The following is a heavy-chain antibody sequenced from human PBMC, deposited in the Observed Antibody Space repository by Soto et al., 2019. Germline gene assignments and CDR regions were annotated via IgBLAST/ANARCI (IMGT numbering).Heavy chain of an antibody. CDR2: ISVSGNNA. CDR3: ARDQLRPGILYSLGVLLPEYGL. D-gene: IGHD3-22*01. CDR1: VFAFSTFA. J-gene: IGHJ4*02. Sequence: GGSLRLSCAASVFAFSTFAMRWVRQAPGKGLEWVAAISVSGNNAYYVDSVKGRFTISRDNSQNSVFLQMSSLRADDTAVYYCARDQLRPGILYSLGVLLPEYGLWGQGTLVTVSS. V-gene: IGHV3-23*01.